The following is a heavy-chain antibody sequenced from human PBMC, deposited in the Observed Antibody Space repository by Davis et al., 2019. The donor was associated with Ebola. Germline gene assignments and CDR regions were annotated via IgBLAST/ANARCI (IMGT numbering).Heavy chain of an antibody. CDR3: ARHGIIAAAGTAYYYYGMDV. V-gene: IGHV5-51*01. CDR2: IYPGDSDT. Sequence: PGGSLRLSCKGSGYSFTSYWIGWVRQMPGKGLEWMGIIYPGDSDTRYSPSFQGQVTISADKSISTAYLQWSSLKASDTAMYYCARHGIIAAAGTAYYYYGMDVWGQGTTVTVSS. CDR1: GYSFTSYW. J-gene: IGHJ6*02. D-gene: IGHD6-13*01.